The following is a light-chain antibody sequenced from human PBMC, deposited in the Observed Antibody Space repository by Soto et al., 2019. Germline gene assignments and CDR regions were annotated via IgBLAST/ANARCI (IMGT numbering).Light chain of an antibody. J-gene: IGKJ1*01. CDR3: QQYYSFLVG. CDR1: QSLLYSSNNRNY. V-gene: IGKV4-1*01. CDR2: WAS. Sequence: DIVMTQSPDSLAVSLGERATINCKSSQSLLYSSNNRNYLAWYQQKPGQSPKLLIYWASTRYSGVPDRFSGSGSGTDFTLTISSLQAEDVAVYYCQQYYSFLVGFGQGTKVEIK.